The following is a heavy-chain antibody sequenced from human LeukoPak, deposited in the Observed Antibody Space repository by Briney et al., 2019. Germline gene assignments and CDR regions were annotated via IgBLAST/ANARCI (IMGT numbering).Heavy chain of an antibody. D-gene: IGHD4/OR15-4a*01. CDR2: ISAYNGNT. Sequence: VASVKVSCKASGYTFTSYGISWVRQAPGQGLEWMGWISAYNGNTNYAQKLQGRVTMTTDTSTSTAYMELRSLRSDDTAVYYCARTPRFVLTATSPLKTNWFDPWGQGTLVTVSS. V-gene: IGHV1-18*01. J-gene: IGHJ5*02. CDR1: GYTFTSYG. CDR3: ARTPRFVLTATSPLKTNWFDP.